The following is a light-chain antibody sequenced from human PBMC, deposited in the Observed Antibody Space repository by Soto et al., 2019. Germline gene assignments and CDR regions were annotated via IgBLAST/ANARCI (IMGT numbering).Light chain of an antibody. CDR1: QAISNY. CDR2: DAS. V-gene: IGKV1-5*01. CDR3: QQYNSYG. J-gene: IGKJ5*01. Sequence: DIQMTQSPSSLSASIGDRVTITCRASQAISNYLNWYQQKPGKAPKLLIYDASSLESGVPSRFSGSGSGTEFTLTISSLQPDDFATYYCQQYNSYGFGQGTRLEIK.